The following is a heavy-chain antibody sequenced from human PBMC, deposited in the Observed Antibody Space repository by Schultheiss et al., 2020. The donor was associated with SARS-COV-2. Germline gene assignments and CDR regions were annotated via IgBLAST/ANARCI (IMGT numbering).Heavy chain of an antibody. Sequence: ASVKVSCKASGYTFTSYGISWVRQAPGQGLEWMGWINAGNGNTKYSQKFQGRVTITRDTSISTAYMELSSLRSEDTAVYYCARGADYDYGDQDFDYWGQGTLVTVSS. J-gene: IGHJ4*02. D-gene: IGHD4-17*01. CDR2: INAGNGNT. V-gene: IGHV1-18*01. CDR1: GYTFTSYG. CDR3: ARGADYDYGDQDFDY.